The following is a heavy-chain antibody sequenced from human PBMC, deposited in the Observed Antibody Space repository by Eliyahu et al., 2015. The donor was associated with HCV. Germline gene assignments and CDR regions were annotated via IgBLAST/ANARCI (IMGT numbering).Heavy chain of an antibody. CDR3: TTAEGGSYYGDY. CDR1: GFTFSNAW. Sequence: EVQLVESGGGLVKPGGSLRLSCAASGFTFSNAWMSWVRQAPGKGLEWVGRIKSKTDGGTTDYAAPVKGRFTISRDDSKNTLYLQMNSLKTEDTAVYYCTTAEGGSYYGDYWGQGTLVTVSS. CDR2: IKSKTDGGTT. V-gene: IGHV3-15*01. J-gene: IGHJ4*02. D-gene: IGHD1-26*01.